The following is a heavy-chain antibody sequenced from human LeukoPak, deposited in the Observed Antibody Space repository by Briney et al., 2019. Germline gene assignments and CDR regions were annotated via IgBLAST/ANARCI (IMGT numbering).Heavy chain of an antibody. J-gene: IGHJ4*02. CDR1: GFTLNGYW. D-gene: IGHD1-7*01. CDR2: INTDGSTT. Sequence: PGGSLGLSCAAPGFTLNGYWMHWVRQAPGKGLVWVSRINTDGSTTTYADPVKGRFTISRDNAKNTLYLQMNSLRAEDTAVYYCARDFPRSGTTGYWGQGTLVTVSS. V-gene: IGHV3-74*01. CDR3: ARDFPRSGTTGY.